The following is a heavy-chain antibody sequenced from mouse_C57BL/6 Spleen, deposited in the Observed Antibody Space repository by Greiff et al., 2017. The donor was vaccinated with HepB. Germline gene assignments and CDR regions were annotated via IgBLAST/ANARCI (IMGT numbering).Heavy chain of an antibody. CDR1: GYAFSSSW. Sequence: VQLQQSGPELVKPGASVKISCKASGYAFSSSWMNWVKQRPGKGLEWIGRIYPGDGDTNYNGKFKGKATLTEDKSSSTAYMQLSSLTSEDSAVYFCARDYYDYRYYAMDYWGQGTSVTVSS. CDR2: IYPGDGDT. V-gene: IGHV1-82*01. CDR3: ARDYYDYRYYAMDY. D-gene: IGHD2-4*01. J-gene: IGHJ4*01.